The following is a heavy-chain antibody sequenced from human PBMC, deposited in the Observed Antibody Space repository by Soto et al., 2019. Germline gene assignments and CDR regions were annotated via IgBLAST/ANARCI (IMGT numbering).Heavy chain of an antibody. V-gene: IGHV3-23*01. J-gene: IGHJ5*01. D-gene: IGHD3-3*01. CDR2: ISGFGGST. CDR1: SFTFNMSA. Sequence: EVQMLESGGDLVQPGGSLRLSCADSSFTFNMSAMSWVRQAPGMGLEWVSGISGFGGSTYYTDSVKGRFTISRDNSKNTLFLQMDRLSAEDTAVYYCAREKNFWSGTTAFDSWGQGTPVTVSS. CDR3: AREKNFWSGTTAFDS.